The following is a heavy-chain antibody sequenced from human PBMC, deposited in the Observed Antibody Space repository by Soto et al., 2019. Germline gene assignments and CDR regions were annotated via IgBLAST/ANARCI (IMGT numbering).Heavy chain of an antibody. J-gene: IGHJ6*02. Sequence: TLSLTCTVSGGSISSGGYYWSWIRQHPGKGLEWIGYIYYSGSTYYNPSLKSRVTISVDTSKNQFSLKLSSVTAADTAVYYCARDSTMVRGVPTYYYYGMHVWGQGTTVTVS. D-gene: IGHD3-10*01. CDR1: GGSISSGGYY. V-gene: IGHV4-31*03. CDR3: ARDSTMVRGVPTYYYYGMHV. CDR2: IYYSGST.